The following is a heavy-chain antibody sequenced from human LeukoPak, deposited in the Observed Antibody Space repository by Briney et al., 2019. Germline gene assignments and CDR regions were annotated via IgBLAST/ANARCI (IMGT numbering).Heavy chain of an antibody. CDR2: ISGSGGST. D-gene: IGHD6-19*01. CDR1: GFTFSSYA. V-gene: IGHV3-23*01. CDR3: AKVSEEGAYSSGWYVEGYYFDY. Sequence: GASLRLSCAASGFTFSSYAMSWVRQARGKGLEWVSAISGSGGSTYYADCVKGRFTISRDNSKNTLYLQMNSLRAEDTAVYYCAKVSEEGAYSSGWYVEGYYFDYWGQGTLVTVSP. J-gene: IGHJ4*02.